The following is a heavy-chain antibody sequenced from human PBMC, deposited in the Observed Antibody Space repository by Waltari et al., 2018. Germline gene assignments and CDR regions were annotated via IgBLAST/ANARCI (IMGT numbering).Heavy chain of an antibody. CDR1: GFTFGSYA. Sequence: QVQLVESGGGVVQPGRSLRLPCAASGFTFGSYAIHWVRQAPGKGLEWVAVISYDGSNKYYADSVKGRFTISRDNSKNTLYLQMNSLRAEDTAVYYCARSRIAVAGGFDPWGQGTLVTVSS. D-gene: IGHD6-19*01. J-gene: IGHJ5*02. V-gene: IGHV3-30-3*01. CDR2: ISYDGSNK. CDR3: ARSRIAVAGGFDP.